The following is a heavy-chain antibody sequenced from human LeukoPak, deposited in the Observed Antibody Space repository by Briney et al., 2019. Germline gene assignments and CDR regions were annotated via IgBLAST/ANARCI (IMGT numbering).Heavy chain of an antibody. CDR3: ARDSPMTTVAALDY. V-gene: IGHV3-30-3*01. CDR1: GFTFSSYA. CDR2: ISYDGSNK. J-gene: IGHJ4*02. Sequence: PGGSLRLSCAASGFTFSSYAMHWVRQAPGKGLEWVAVISYDGSNKYYADSVKGRFTISRDNSKNTLYLQMNSLRAEDTAVYYCARDSPMTTVAALDYWGQGTLVTVSS. D-gene: IGHD4-23*01.